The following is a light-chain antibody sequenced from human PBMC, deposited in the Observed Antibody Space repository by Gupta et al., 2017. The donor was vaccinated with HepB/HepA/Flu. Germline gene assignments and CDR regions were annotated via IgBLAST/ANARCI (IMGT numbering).Light chain of an antibody. CDR3: QQSYSTPPWT. Sequence: DIQMTQSPSSLSASVGDRVTITCRASQSISSYLTWYQQKPGKAPNLLIYAAASWQSGVPSRFSGSGYGTDFTLTISSLQPEDFASYYCQQSYSTPPWTFGQGTKVEIK. J-gene: IGKJ1*01. CDR1: QSISSY. CDR2: AAA. V-gene: IGKV1-39*01.